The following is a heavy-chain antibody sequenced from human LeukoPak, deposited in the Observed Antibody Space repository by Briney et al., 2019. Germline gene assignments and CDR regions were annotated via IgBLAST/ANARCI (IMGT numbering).Heavy chain of an antibody. CDR2: IYHSGTT. CDR3: ARYESSAYGIDV. D-gene: IGHD3-22*01. Sequence: SETLSLTCAVSGYSISSGYYWGWIRQPPGKGLEWIGSIYHSGTTYSNPSLKSRVTISVDTSKNQFSLKVSSVAAADTAVYYCARYESSAYGIDVWGRGTLVTVSS. J-gene: IGHJ2*01. CDR1: GYSISSGYY. V-gene: IGHV4-38-2*01.